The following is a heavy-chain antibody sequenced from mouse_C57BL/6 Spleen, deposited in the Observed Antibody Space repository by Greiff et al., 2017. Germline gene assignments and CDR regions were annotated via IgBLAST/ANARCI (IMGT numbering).Heavy chain of an antibody. V-gene: IGHV1-7*01. CDR1: SYTFTSYW. D-gene: IGHD4-1*01. CDR3: ARSEANWDDYFDY. CDR2: INPSSGYT. Sequence: QVQLQQSGAELAKPGASVKLSCKASSYTFTSYWMHWVKQRPGQGLEWIGYINPSSGYTKYNQKFKDKATLTADKSSSTAYMQLSSLTYEDSAVYYCARSEANWDDYFDYWGQGTTLTVSS. J-gene: IGHJ2*01.